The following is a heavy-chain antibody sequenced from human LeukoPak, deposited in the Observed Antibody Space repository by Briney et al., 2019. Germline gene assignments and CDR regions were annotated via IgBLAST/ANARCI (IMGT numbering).Heavy chain of an antibody. D-gene: IGHD2-15*01. Sequence: SVKVSCKASGGTFSSYAISWVRQAPGQGLEWMGGIIPIFGTANYAQKFQGRVTFTADESTSTAYMELSSLRSEDTAVYYCARDATEYTFYYCYYYMDVWGKGTTVTVSS. CDR2: IIPIFGTA. J-gene: IGHJ6*03. CDR1: GGTFSSYA. CDR3: ARDATEYTFYYCYYYMDV. V-gene: IGHV1-69*13.